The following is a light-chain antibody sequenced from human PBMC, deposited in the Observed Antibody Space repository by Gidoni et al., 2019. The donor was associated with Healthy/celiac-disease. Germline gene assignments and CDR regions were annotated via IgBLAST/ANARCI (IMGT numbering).Light chain of an antibody. CDR1: QSVLYSSNNKHY. CDR3: QQYYSTPYT. Sequence: DIVLTQSPASLAVSLGERATINCKSSQSVLYSSNNKHYLAWYQQKPGQPPKLLIYWASTRESGVPDRFSGSGSGTDFTLTISSLQAEDVAVYYCQQYYSTPYTFGQXTKLEIK. CDR2: WAS. J-gene: IGKJ2*01. V-gene: IGKV4-1*01.